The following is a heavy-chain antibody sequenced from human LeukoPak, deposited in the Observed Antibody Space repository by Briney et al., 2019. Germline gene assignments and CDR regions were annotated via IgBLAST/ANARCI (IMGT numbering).Heavy chain of an antibody. J-gene: IGHJ4*02. V-gene: IGHV4-34*01. CDR2: INHSGST. CDR3: ARDWYGGYEDGTDYYFDY. CDR1: GGSFSGYY. D-gene: IGHD5-12*01. Sequence: SETLSLTCAVYGGSFSGYYWSWIRQPPGKGLEWIGEINHSGSTNYNPSLKSRVTISVDTSKNQFSLKLSSVTAADTAVYYCARDWYGGYEDGTDYYFDYWGQGTLVTVSS.